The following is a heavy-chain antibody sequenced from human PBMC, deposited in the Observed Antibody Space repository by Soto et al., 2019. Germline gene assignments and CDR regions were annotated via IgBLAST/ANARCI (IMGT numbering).Heavy chain of an antibody. CDR3: TTARGTYGAEYFQH. CDR2: IKRNTDVGTT. CDR1: GGTFTNDW. Sequence: EVQLVESGGDLVKPGGSLRLSCTASGGTFTNDWMSWVRQAPGQGLEWVGRIKRNTDVGTTYYAEPVKGRFTISRDDSKNTLYLQMNSRKTEYKDVSYCTTARGTYGAEYFQHWGQGTLVTVSS. V-gene: IGHV3-15*01. J-gene: IGHJ1*01. D-gene: IGHD4-17*01.